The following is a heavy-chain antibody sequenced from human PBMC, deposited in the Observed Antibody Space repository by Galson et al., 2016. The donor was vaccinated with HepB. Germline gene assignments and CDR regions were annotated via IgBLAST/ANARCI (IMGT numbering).Heavy chain of an antibody. CDR3: AREAALGDDYSLAY. J-gene: IGHJ4*02. CDR1: KYTFTVYY. D-gene: IGHD4-11*01. V-gene: IGHV1-2*02. Sequence: SVKVSCKASKYTFTVYYIHWVRQAPGQGLEWMGWISPNSGGTNYAQKFQGRVTMTRDTSITTAYMELSSLRSDDTAVYYCAREAALGDDYSLAYWGQGTLVTVSS. CDR2: ISPNSGGT.